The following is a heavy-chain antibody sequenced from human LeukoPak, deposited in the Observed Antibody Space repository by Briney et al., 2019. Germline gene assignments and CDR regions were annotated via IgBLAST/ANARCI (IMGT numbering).Heavy chain of an antibody. CDR2: IYYSGNT. CDR3: ARGFRGYSYGLFDY. J-gene: IGHJ4*02. D-gene: IGHD5-18*01. CDR1: GGSISSYY. Sequence: SETLSLTCTVSGGSISSYYWSWIRQPPGKGLEWIGYIYYSGNTNYNPSLKSRVTVSVDTSKNQFSLKLSSVTAADTAVYYCARGFRGYSYGLFDYWGQGTLVTVSS. V-gene: IGHV4-59*01.